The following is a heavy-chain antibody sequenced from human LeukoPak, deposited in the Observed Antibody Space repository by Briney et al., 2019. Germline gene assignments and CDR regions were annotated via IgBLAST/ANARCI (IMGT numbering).Heavy chain of an antibody. D-gene: IGHD3-10*01. CDR2: IAPISGTP. J-gene: IGHJ3*01. Sequence: SVKVSCKASGGTFSHYAISWVRQAPGQGLEWMGGIAPISGTPIYAQRFQGRLTITADTSTSTAYMDLSSLRSEDTAVYYCAREGEYYSPSGNVVDAYDVWGQGTMVTVSS. CDR1: GGTFSHYA. CDR3: AREGEYYSPSGNVVDAYDV. V-gene: IGHV1-69*06.